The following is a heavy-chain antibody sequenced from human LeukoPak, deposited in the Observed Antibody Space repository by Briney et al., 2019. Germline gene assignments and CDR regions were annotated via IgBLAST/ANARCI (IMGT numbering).Heavy chain of an antibody. V-gene: IGHV1-2*02. D-gene: IGHD1-26*01. J-gene: IGHJ4*02. CDR2: INPNSGGT. CDR3: ARDLRGGATSGFLNY. Sequence: VASVKVSCKASGYTFTGYYMHWVRQAPGQGLEWMGWINPNSGGTNYARKFQGRVTMTRDTSISTAYMELSRLRSDDTAVYYCARDLRGGATSGFLNYWGQGTLVTVSS. CDR1: GYTFTGYY.